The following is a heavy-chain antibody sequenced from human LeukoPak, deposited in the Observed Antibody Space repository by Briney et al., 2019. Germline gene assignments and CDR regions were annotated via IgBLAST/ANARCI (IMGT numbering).Heavy chain of an antibody. CDR1: GFTFTTFW. CDR3: AREVGGPYYYYGMDV. D-gene: IGHD2-15*01. Sequence: GGSLRLSCAASGFTFTTFWMTWVRQAPGKGLEWVAVISYDGSNKYYADSVKGRFTISRDNSKNTLYLQMNSLRAEDTAVYYCAREVGGPYYYYGMDVWGQGTTVTVSS. CDR2: ISYDGSNK. V-gene: IGHV3-30-3*01. J-gene: IGHJ6*02.